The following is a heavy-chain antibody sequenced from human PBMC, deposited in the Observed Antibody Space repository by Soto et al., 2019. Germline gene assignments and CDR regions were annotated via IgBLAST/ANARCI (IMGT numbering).Heavy chain of an antibody. Sequence: GGSLRLSCVASGFTFDDYAMHWVRQAPGKGLEWVSGINWSSTKIGYADSVKGRFTVSRDNAKNSLYLQMNSLSAEDTAFYYCAKVDGYNLRGPFDYWGQGNLVTVS. CDR1: GFTFDDYA. J-gene: IGHJ4*02. D-gene: IGHD5-12*01. CDR2: INWSSTKI. CDR3: AKVDGYNLRGPFDY. V-gene: IGHV3-9*01.